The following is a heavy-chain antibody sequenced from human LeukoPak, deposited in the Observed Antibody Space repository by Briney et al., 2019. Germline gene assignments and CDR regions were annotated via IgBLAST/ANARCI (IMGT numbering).Heavy chain of an antibody. CDR2: MNPNSGNT. V-gene: IGHV1-8*01. CDR3: ASPTTVVPYYYYYGMDV. CDR1: GYTFTSYD. Sequence: GASVKVSCKASGYTFTSYDINWVRQATGQGLEWMGWMNPNSGNTGYTQKFQGRVTMTRNTSISTAYMELSSLRSEDTAVYYCASPTTVVPYYYYYGMDVWGQGTTVTVSS. D-gene: IGHD4-11*01. J-gene: IGHJ6*02.